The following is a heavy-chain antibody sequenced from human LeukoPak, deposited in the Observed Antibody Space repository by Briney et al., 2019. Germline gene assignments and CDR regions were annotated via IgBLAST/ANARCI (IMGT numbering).Heavy chain of an antibody. CDR2: INSGSSSI. V-gene: IGHV3-48*01. CDR3: AREGGFDY. D-gene: IGHD3-16*01. CDR1: GFTFSSYW. Sequence: GGSLRLSCAASGFTFSSYWMSWVRQAPGKGLEWVSYINSGSSSIYYADSVKGRFTISRDNAKNSLYLQMNSLRAEDTAVYYCAREGGFDYWGQGTLVTVSS. J-gene: IGHJ4*02.